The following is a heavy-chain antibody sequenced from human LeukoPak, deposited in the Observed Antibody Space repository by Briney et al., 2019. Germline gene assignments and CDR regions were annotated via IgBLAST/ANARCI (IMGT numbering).Heavy chain of an antibody. J-gene: IGHJ3*02. CDR2: IYYSGST. Sequence: SETLSLTCTVSGGSISSTSYYWGWIRQPPGKGLEWIASIYYSGSTNYNPSLKSRVTISVDTPKNQFSLKLSSVTAADTAVYYCARVERKYDILTGGIIDAFDIWGQGTMVTVSS. CDR3: ARVERKYDILTGGIIDAFDI. CDR1: GGSISSTSYY. V-gene: IGHV4-39*07. D-gene: IGHD3-9*01.